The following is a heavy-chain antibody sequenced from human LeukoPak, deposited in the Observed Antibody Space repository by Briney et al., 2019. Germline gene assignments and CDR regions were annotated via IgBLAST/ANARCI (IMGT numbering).Heavy chain of an antibody. CDR3: ARGSIAAAEGSHWFDP. CDR1: GGSISSYY. Sequence: SETLSLTCTVSGGSISSYYWSWIRQPPGKGLEWIGYIYYSGSTNYNPSVKSRVTISVDTSKNQFSLKLSSVTAADTAVYYCARGSIAAAEGSHWFDPWGQGTLVTVSS. D-gene: IGHD6-13*01. J-gene: IGHJ5*02. CDR2: IYYSGST. V-gene: IGHV4-59*01.